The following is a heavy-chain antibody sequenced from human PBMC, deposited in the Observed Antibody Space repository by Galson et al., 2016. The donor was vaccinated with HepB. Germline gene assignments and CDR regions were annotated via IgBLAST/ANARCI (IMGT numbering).Heavy chain of an antibody. Sequence: SLRLSCAASGFTFSHAWMSWVRQAPGKGLEWVGRVKRRLGGGTTDHAVPVKDRFTSSRDDTKNTLYLHMNRLRNEDTAVYYCRPIPPGQQPYYFDYWGQGTLVTVSS. CDR2: VKRRLGGGTT. V-gene: IGHV3-15*01. J-gene: IGHJ4*02. CDR1: GFTFSHAW. D-gene: IGHD5-18*01. CDR3: RPIPPGQQPYYFDY.